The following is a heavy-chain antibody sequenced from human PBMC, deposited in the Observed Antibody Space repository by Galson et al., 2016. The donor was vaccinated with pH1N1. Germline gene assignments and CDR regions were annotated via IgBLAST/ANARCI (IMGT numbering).Heavy chain of an antibody. D-gene: IGHD6-13*01. J-gene: IGHJ4*02. CDR3: ARAIVASGAF. CDR1: RFSFSDYW. CDR2: INQDGSKK. Sequence: SLRLSCAGSRFSFSDYWMHWVRQAPGKGLGWVANINQDGSKKYYVDSVRGRFTISRDHAKNSLYRQMNSLRAEDTAVYYCARAIVASGAFWGQGIVVTVSS. V-gene: IGHV3-7*01.